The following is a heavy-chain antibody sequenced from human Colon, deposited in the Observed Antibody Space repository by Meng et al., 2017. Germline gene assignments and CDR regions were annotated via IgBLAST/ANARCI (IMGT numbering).Heavy chain of an antibody. D-gene: IGHD2-15*01. CDR3: AILYSVAVVAATRIDY. CDR1: GGTFSSYT. V-gene: IGHV1-69*02. CDR2: IIPILGIA. J-gene: IGHJ4*02. Sequence: SVKVSCKASGGTFSSYTISWVRPAPGQGLEWMGRIIPILGIANYAQKFQGRVTITADKSTSTAYMELSSLRSEDTAVYYCAILYSVAVVAATRIDYWGQGTLVTVSS.